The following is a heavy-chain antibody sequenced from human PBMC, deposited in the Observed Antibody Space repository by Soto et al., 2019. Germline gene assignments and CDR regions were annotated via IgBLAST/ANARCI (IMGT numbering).Heavy chain of an antibody. Sequence: ASVKVSCKASGYTFTGYYMHWVRQAPGQGLEWMGWINPNSGGTNYAQKFQGRVTMTRDTSISTAYMELSRLRSDDTAVYYCARVEWSYYHFWSGYYRQGGNYYYGMEVWGQGTTVTV. D-gene: IGHD3-3*01. CDR2: INPNSGGT. CDR1: GYTFTGYY. CDR3: ARVEWSYYHFWSGYYRQGGNYYYGMEV. J-gene: IGHJ6*02. V-gene: IGHV1-2*02.